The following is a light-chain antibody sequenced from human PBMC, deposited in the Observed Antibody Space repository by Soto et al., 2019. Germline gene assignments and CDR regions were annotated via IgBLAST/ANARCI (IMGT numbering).Light chain of an antibody. Sequence: EIVMTQSPATLSVSLGERATLSCRASQSVSSNLAWYQQKPGQAPRLLIYGASNRATGIPDRFSGSGSGTDFTLTISRLEPEDFAVYYCQQYGSSGTFGQGTKVDIK. CDR3: QQYGSSGT. CDR2: GAS. CDR1: QSVSSN. J-gene: IGKJ1*01. V-gene: IGKV3-20*01.